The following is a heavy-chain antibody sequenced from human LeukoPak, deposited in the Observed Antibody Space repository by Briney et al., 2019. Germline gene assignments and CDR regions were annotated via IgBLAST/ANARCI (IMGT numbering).Heavy chain of an antibody. CDR3: ARDCSATRCHNY. V-gene: IGHV3-7*01. CDR1: GFTFSSYW. Sequence: PGGPLRLSCAASGFTFSSYWMSWVRQAPGKGLEWVANIKQDGSETYYLDSVKGRFTISRDNAKNSLYLQMNSLRAEDTALYYCARDCSATRCHNYWGQGTLVTVSS. D-gene: IGHD2-2*01. J-gene: IGHJ4*02. CDR2: IKQDGSET.